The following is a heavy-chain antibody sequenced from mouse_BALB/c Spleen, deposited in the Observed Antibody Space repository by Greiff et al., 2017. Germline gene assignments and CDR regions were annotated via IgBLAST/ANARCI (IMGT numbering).Heavy chain of an antibody. D-gene: IGHD1-1*01. CDR1: GYTFTSYW. CDR3: TRATTGRWVAY. Sequence: QVQLQQPGAELVRPGASVKLSCKASGYTFTSYWINWVKQRPGQGLEWIENIYPSDSFTNYNQKFKDKATLTVDKSSSTAYMQLSSATSEDSAVCYCTRATTGRWVAYWGRGTVVAVAA. CDR2: IYPSDSFT. V-gene: IGHV1-69*02. J-gene: IGHJ3*01.